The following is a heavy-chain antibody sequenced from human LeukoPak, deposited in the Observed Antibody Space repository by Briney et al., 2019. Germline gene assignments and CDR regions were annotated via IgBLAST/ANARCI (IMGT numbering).Heavy chain of an antibody. CDR3: ARSVAAKIDY. D-gene: IGHD6-19*01. J-gene: IGHJ4*02. CDR2: TYYRSKWYN. CDR1: GDSVSGNSAA. V-gene: IGHV6-1*01. Sequence: SQTLSLTCAISGDSVSGNSAAWNWIRQPPSRGLEWLGRTYYRSKWYNDYAVSVKSRIIINPDTSKNQFSLQLNSVTPEDTAVYYCARSVAAKIDYWGQGTLVTVSS.